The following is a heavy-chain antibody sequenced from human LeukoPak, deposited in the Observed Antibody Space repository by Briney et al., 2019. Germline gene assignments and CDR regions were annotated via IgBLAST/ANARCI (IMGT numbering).Heavy chain of an antibody. CDR1: GGTFSSYA. D-gene: IGHD6-19*01. J-gene: IGHJ5*02. Sequence: ASVTVSCTASGGTFSSYAISWVRRAPGQGLEWMGGIIPIFGTADYAQKFQGRVTITADESTSTAYMELSSLRSEDTAVYYCAKTVAVPAWFDPWGQGTLVTVSS. CDR3: AKTVAVPAWFDP. CDR2: IIPIFGTA. V-gene: IGHV1-69*13.